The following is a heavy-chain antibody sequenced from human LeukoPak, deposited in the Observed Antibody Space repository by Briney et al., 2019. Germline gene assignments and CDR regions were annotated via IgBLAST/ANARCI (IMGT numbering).Heavy chain of an antibody. Sequence: PSETLSLTCTVSGGSISSYYWSWIRQPAGKGLEWIGRIYTSGSTNYNPSLKSRVTMSVDTSKNQLSLKLTSVTAADTAVYYCAKDRLGVPAALNYYGMDVWGQGTTVTVSS. CDR1: GGSISSYY. CDR3: AKDRLGVPAALNYYGMDV. D-gene: IGHD2-2*01. J-gene: IGHJ6*02. CDR2: IYTSGST. V-gene: IGHV4-4*07.